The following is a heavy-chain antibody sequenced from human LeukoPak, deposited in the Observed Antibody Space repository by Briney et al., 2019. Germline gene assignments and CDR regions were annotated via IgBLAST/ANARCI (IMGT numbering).Heavy chain of an antibody. J-gene: IGHJ4*02. D-gene: IGHD4-17*01. Sequence: GGSLRLSCAASGFTFSSYEMNWVRLAPRKGLDLVSYINSSGSAITYADSVKGRFIISRDNAKNSLYLQMNSLRAEDTAVYYCARSEDYGDYAYWGQGTLVTVPS. CDR2: INSSGSAI. CDR1: GFTFSSYE. V-gene: IGHV3-48*03. CDR3: ARSEDYGDYAY.